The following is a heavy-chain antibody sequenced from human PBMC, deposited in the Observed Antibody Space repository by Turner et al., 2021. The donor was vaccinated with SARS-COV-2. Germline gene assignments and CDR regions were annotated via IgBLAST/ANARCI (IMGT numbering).Heavy chain of an antibody. Sequence: QVQLVQSGAEVKKPGASVKVSCKASGYTCTDYYMHWVRQAPGQGLEWMGWINPNSGGTNYAQKFQGRVTMTRDTSISTAYMELNRLRSDDTAVYYCARTFHSDSSGYHYVPYLQHWGQGTLLTVSS. V-gene: IGHV1-2*02. CDR2: INPNSGGT. CDR1: GYTCTDYY. CDR3: ARTFHSDSSGYHYVPYLQH. D-gene: IGHD3-22*01. J-gene: IGHJ1*01.